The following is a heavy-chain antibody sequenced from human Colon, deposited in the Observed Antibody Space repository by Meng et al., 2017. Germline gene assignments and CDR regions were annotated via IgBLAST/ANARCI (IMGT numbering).Heavy chain of an antibody. V-gene: IGHV7-4-1*02. CDR2: INTNTQEP. CDR3: ARKASGYSYSTN. Sequence: QLLQSGSELRKPGASVKVSCKASGYSFTTFGINWVRQAPGQGLEWLGWINTNTQEPTYAQGFTGRYAFSLDTSVSTAYLQISSLESEDTAVYYCARKASGYSYSTNWGQGTLVTVSS. CDR1: GYSFTTFG. J-gene: IGHJ4*02. D-gene: IGHD3-22*01.